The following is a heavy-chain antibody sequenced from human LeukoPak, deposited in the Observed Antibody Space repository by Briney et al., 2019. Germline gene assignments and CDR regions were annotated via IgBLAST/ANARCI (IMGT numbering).Heavy chain of an antibody. CDR3: ATDLEQLDAIDY. V-gene: IGHV3-7*01. Sequence: PGGSLRLSCAASGFSFSSYWMSWVRQAPGKGLEWVANIKQDGSAKYYADPVRGRFTISRDNAKNSLYLQMNSLKAEDTAVYYCATDLEQLDAIDYWGQGTLVTVSS. J-gene: IGHJ4*02. CDR2: IKQDGSAK. D-gene: IGHD6-6*01. CDR1: GFSFSSYW.